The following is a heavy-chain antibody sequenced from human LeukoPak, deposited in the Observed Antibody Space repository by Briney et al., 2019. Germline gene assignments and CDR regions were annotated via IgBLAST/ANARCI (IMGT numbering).Heavy chain of an antibody. D-gene: IGHD4-23*01. CDR2: ITGSGGST. CDR1: GFTFSTYG. CDR3: AKDREATVVTGTDY. V-gene: IGHV3-23*01. J-gene: IGHJ4*02. Sequence: QPGGSLRLSCAASGFTFSTYGMNWVRQAPGKGLEWVSDITGSGGSTYYADSVKGRFTISRDNSKNTLYLQMNSLRAEDTAVYYCAKDREATVVTGTDYWGQGTLVTVSS.